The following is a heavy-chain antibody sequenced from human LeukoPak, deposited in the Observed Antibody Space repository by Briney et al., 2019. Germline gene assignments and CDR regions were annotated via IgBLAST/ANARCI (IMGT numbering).Heavy chain of an antibody. J-gene: IGHJ4*02. CDR3: ARLSDTIRDSDFDY. V-gene: IGHV5-51*01. D-gene: IGHD3-10*01. CDR2: IYPSDSDT. Sequence: GESLKISCKGSGYSFTSYWIGWVRQMPGKGLEWMGIIYPSDSDTRYSPSFQGQVTISADKSINTAYLQWNSVTASDTAMYYCARLSDTIRDSDFDYWGQGTLVTVSS. CDR1: GYSFTSYW.